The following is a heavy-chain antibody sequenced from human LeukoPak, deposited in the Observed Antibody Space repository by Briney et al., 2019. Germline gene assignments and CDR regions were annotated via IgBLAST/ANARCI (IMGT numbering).Heavy chain of an antibody. D-gene: IGHD6-13*01. CDR3: ARVIIAAPHVPGKYGMDV. CDR2: INPNSGGT. CDR1: GYTXTGYY. J-gene: IGHJ6*02. V-gene: IGHV1-2*02. Sequence: GASVKVSCKTSGYTXTGYYIHWVRQAPGQGLEWMGWINPNSGGTNYAQKFQGRVTMTRDTSISTAYMELSRLRSDDTAVYYCARVIIAAPHVPGKYGMDVWGQVTTVTVSS.